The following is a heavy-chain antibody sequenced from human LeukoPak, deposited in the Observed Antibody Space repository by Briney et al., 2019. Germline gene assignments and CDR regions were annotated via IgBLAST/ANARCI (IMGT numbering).Heavy chain of an antibody. CDR2: IYHSGST. Sequence: SETLSLTCTVSGYSISSGYYWGWIRQPPGKGLEWIGSIYHSGSTYYNPSLKSRVTISVDTSKNQFSLKLSSVTAADTAVYYCARRTLTGTTVNYMDVWGKGTTVTVSS. V-gene: IGHV4-38-2*02. CDR3: ARRTLTGTTVNYMDV. CDR1: GYSISSGYY. J-gene: IGHJ6*03. D-gene: IGHD1-7*01.